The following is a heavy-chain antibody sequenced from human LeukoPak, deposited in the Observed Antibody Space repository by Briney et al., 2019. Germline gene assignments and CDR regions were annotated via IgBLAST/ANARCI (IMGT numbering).Heavy chain of an antibody. D-gene: IGHD3-10*01. J-gene: IGHJ4*02. CDR3: AGDVAVDHRAFGD. V-gene: IGHV1-69*06. CDR1: GGTFNNYA. CDR2: ITPFCNNA. Sequence: SVKVSCKSSGGTFNNYAIYWVRQAPGQGLEWMGDITPFCNNANYAQKFQGRVTMTADKSIHTAYMELRSLRSEDTAVYYCAGDVAVDHRAFGDWGQGTLVTVSS.